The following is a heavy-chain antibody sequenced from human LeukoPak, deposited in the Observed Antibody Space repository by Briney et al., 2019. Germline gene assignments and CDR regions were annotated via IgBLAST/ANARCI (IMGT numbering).Heavy chain of an antibody. D-gene: IGHD6-6*01. J-gene: IGHJ5*02. CDR2: INHSGST. Sequence: SETLSLTCGVHGGSFSGYHWSWIRLRPGKGLEWIGDINHSGSTHYNPSLKSRVTILVDTSNNQFSLKLHSVTAADTAVYYCARGFPSSSRWFDPWGQGTLVTVSS. V-gene: IGHV4-34*01. CDR3: ARGFPSSSRWFDP. CDR1: GGSFSGYH.